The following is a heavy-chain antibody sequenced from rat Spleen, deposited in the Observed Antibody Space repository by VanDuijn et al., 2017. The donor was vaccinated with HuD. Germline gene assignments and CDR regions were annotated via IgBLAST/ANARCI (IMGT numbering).Heavy chain of an antibody. Sequence: EVQVLESGGGLVQPGNSLKLSCATSGFTFSTAWMYWYRQFPEKRLEWVARIKAKSNNYATDYTESVKGRFTISRDDSKSSIYLQMNNLKEEDSAIYYCAWRGGNSEGYFDYWGQGVMVTVSS. J-gene: IGHJ2*01. CDR1: GFTFSTAW. CDR2: IKAKSNNYAT. D-gene: IGHD1-11*01. V-gene: IGHV6-6*01. CDR3: AWRGGNSEGYFDY.